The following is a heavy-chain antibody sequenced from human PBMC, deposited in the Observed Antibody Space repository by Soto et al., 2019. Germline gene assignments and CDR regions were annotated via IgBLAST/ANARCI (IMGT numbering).Heavy chain of an antibody. Sequence: PSETLSLTCAVYGGSFSGYYWSWIRQPPGKGLEWIGEINHSGSTNYNPSLKSRVTISVDTSKNQFSLKLSSVTAADTAVYYCATPGPYYYGSGSYFSWGQGTLVTVSS. CDR1: GGSFSGYY. J-gene: IGHJ5*02. V-gene: IGHV4-34*01. D-gene: IGHD3-10*01. CDR2: INHSGST. CDR3: ATPGPYYYGSGSYFS.